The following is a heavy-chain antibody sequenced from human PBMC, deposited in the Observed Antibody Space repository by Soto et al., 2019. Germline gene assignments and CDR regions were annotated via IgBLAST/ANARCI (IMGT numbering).Heavy chain of an antibody. J-gene: IGHJ4*02. Sequence: QVQLVQSGAEVKKPGSSVKVSCKASGVTFINSAINWVRQAPGQGLEWMGGIIPTFGPATYAQKFQGRVTITADESKSIVYMEVNSVRSEDTAVYYCARRSDFSTFDYWGQGTLVTVSS. CDR3: ARRSDFSTFDY. CDR1: GVTFINSA. CDR2: IIPTFGPA. V-gene: IGHV1-69*01. D-gene: IGHD2-21*02.